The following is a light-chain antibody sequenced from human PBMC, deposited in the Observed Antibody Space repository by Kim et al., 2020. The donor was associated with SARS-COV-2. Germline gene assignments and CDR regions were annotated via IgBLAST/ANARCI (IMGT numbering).Light chain of an antibody. V-gene: IGKV3-20*01. CDR1: QTINSNF. CDR2: GAS. CDR3: QQYGNSVYT. Sequence: LSPGERATLPCGARQTINSNFLVWYQQKPGQAPRLLIYGASNRASGIPDRFSGSGSGTDFTLTISRLEPEDFAVYYCQQYGNSVYTFGQGTKLEI. J-gene: IGKJ2*01.